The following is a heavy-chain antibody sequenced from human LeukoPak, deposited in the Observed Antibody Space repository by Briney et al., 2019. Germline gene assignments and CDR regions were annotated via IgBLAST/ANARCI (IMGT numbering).Heavy chain of an antibody. CDR3: ARDRIKSGSYYFDY. Sequence: GGSLRLSCAASAFTFSDYSMNWVRQAPGKGLERVSYISGRSSTIYYADSVKGRFTISRDNAKNSMYLQMNSLRAEDTAVYYCARDRIKSGSYYFDYWGQGTLVTVSS. D-gene: IGHD1-26*01. J-gene: IGHJ4*02. V-gene: IGHV3-48*01. CDR2: ISGRSSTI. CDR1: AFTFSDYS.